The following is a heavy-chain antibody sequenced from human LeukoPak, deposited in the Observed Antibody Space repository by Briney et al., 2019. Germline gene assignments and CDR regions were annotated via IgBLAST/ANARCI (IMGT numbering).Heavy chain of an antibody. CDR2: ISYDGSYK. CDR3: AKRDGATLLDY. Sequence: GGSLRLSCTASGFTFGDYAMHWVRQAPGKGLEWVAVISYDGSYKYYGDSVKGRFTISRDNSKNTLYLQMNSLRVEDTAVYYCAKRDGATLLDYWGQGTLVTVSS. V-gene: IGHV3-30-3*02. CDR1: GFTFGDYA. J-gene: IGHJ4*02. D-gene: IGHD4-17*01.